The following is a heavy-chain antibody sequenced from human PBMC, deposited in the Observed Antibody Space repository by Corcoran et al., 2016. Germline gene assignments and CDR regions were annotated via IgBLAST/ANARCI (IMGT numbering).Heavy chain of an antibody. D-gene: IGHD3-10*01. CDR3: ARVWSALRVRGAIDAFDI. V-gene: IGHV1-2*02. CDR2: INPNSGGT. J-gene: IGHJ3*02. CDR1: GYTFTGYY. Sequence: QVQLVQSGAEVKKPGASVKVSCKASGYTFTGYYMHWVRQAPGQGLEWMGWINPNSGGTNYAQKFQGRVTMTRDTSISTAYMELSRLRSDDTAVYYCARVWSALRVRGAIDAFDIWGQGTMVTVSS.